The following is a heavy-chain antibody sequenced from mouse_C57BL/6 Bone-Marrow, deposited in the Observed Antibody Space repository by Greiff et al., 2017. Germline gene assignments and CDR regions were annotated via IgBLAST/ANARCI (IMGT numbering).Heavy chain of an antibody. Sequence: QVQLQQSGAELVKPGASVKLSCTASGYTFTEYTIHWVKQRSGQGLEWIGWFYPGSGSIKYNEKFQDKATLTADKSSSTVYMELSRLTSEDSAVYFCERRKKGYYGSSLGMDYWGQGTSVTVSS. J-gene: IGHJ4*01. D-gene: IGHD1-1*01. V-gene: IGHV1-62-2*01. CDR2: FYPGSGSI. CDR3: ERRKKGYYGSSLGMDY. CDR1: GYTFTEYT.